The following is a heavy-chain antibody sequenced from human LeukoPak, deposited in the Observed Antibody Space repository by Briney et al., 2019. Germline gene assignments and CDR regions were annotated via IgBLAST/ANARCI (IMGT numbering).Heavy chain of an antibody. Sequence: ASVKVSCKVSGYTLTELSMHWVRQAPGKGLEWMGGFDPEDGEAIYAQKLQGRVNMTTDTSTSTAYMELRSLRSDDTAVYYCARGQLEYYFDYWGQGTLVTVSS. V-gene: IGHV1-24*01. CDR3: ARGQLEYYFDY. J-gene: IGHJ4*02. CDR2: FDPEDGEA. D-gene: IGHD1-1*01. CDR1: GYTLTELS.